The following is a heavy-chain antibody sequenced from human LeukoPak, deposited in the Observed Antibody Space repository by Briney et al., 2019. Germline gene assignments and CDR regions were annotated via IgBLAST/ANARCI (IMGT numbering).Heavy chain of an antibody. CDR3: ARDRGIWGYYFDY. CDR1: GFTFSSYW. V-gene: IGHV3-7*01. D-gene: IGHD3-10*01. CDR2: IKQDGSEK. J-gene: IGHJ4*02. Sequence: HPGGSLRLSGAASGFTFSSYWMSWVRQAPGKGLEWVANIKQDGSEKYYVDSVKGRFTISRDNAKNSLYLQMNSLRAEDTAVYYCARDRGIWGYYFDYWGQGTLVTVSS.